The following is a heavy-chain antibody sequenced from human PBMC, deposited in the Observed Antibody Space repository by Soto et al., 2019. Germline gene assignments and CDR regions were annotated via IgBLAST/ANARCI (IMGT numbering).Heavy chain of an antibody. CDR1: GFTFDDYA. V-gene: IGHV3-9*01. J-gene: IGHJ6*03. CDR2: ITWNSGTI. Sequence: EVQLVESGGGLVQPGRSLRLSCAASGFTFDDYAMHWVRQAPGRGLEWVSRITWNSGTIDYADSVKGRFTISRDNAKNSLYLQMNSLRAEDTALYYCTKSWSLYYMDVWVKWTTVTVSS. CDR3: TKSWSLYYMDV. D-gene: IGHD1-26*01.